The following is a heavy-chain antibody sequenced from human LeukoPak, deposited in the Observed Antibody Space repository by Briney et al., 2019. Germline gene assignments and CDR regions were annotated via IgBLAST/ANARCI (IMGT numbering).Heavy chain of an antibody. D-gene: IGHD3-3*01. V-gene: IGHV1-8*01. Sequence: ASVKVSCKASEYTFSSYDINWVRQATGQGLEWMGWMNPNSGDTNSAQHFQGRVTMTRDTSMTTAYMELSRLGSDDTAVYYCARGGDFWSGYYFAYWGQGTLVSVSS. J-gene: IGHJ4*02. CDR1: EYTFSSYD. CDR2: MNPNSGDT. CDR3: ARGGDFWSGYYFAY.